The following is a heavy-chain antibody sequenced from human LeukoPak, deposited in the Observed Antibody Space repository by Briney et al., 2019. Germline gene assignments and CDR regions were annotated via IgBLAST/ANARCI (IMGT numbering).Heavy chain of an antibody. CDR2: GDYSGGT. Sequence: SQALSLTCTVSGDSISSVTDYWAWIRQPPGKGLEWIASGDYSGGTYYNPSLESRVAISADMSKNQFSLKLTSVTGADTAVYYCAGERGEEYSSGWYKRNYFDNWGQGIRVTVSS. CDR3: AGERGEEYSSGWYKRNYFDN. D-gene: IGHD6-19*01. J-gene: IGHJ4*02. CDR1: GDSISSVTDY. V-gene: IGHV4-39*07.